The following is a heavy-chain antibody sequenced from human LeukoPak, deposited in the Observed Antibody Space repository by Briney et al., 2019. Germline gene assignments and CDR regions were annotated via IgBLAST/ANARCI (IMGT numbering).Heavy chain of an antibody. CDR2: IKQEGSEK. CDR1: GFTFSSYW. D-gene: IGHD3-10*01. CDR3: ARQGSLWFGESREDY. Sequence: GGSLRLSCAASGFTFSSYWMSWVRQATGKGLEWVANIKQEGSEKYYVDSVKGRFTISRDNDKNSLYLQMNSLRAEDTAVYNCARQGSLWFGESREDYWGQGTLVTVSS. V-gene: IGHV3-7*01. J-gene: IGHJ4*02.